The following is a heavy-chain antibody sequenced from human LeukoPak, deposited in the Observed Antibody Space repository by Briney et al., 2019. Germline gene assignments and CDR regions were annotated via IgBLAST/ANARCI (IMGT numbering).Heavy chain of an antibody. CDR2: ISYDGSVK. CDR1: GFAFSTYA. D-gene: IGHD1-14*01. Sequence: PGGSLRLSCAASGFAFSTYAMHWVRQAPGKGLEWVAVISYDGSVKYYADSVKGRFTISRDNSKNTLYLQMNSLRSDTAVYYCAKDLDNVPGDYWGQGTLVTVSS. V-gene: IGHV3-30-3*01. J-gene: IGHJ4*02. CDR3: AKDLDNVPGDY.